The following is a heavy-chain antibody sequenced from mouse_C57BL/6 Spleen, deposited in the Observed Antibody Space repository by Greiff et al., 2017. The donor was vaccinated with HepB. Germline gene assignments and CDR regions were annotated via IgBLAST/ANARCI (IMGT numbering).Heavy chain of an antibody. J-gene: IGHJ4*01. CDR3: ASQFEVTTVVDYAMDY. D-gene: IGHD1-1*01. V-gene: IGHV1-9*01. Sequence: VQLQQSGAELMKPGASVKLSCKATGYTFTGYWIEWVKQRPGHGLEWIGEILPGSGSTNYNEKFKGKATFTADTSSNTAYMQLSSLTTEDSAIYYCASQFEVTTVVDYAMDYWGQGTSVTVSS. CDR2: ILPGSGST. CDR1: GYTFTGYW.